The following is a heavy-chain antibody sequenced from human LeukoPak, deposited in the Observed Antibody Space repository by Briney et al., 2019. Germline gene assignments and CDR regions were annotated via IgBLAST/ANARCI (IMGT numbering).Heavy chain of an antibody. V-gene: IGHV3-49*03. J-gene: IGHJ4*02. CDR1: GFTFGDYA. CDR3: TRDRGAYNLYDY. Sequence: GGSLRLSCTASGFTFGDYAMSWIRQAPGKGLEWEGFIRSKAYGETADYAASVKGRFTISRDDSKAIAYLQMNSLKTEDTAVYHCTRDRGAYNLYDYWGQGTLVTVSS. D-gene: IGHD1-1*01. CDR2: IRSKAYGETA.